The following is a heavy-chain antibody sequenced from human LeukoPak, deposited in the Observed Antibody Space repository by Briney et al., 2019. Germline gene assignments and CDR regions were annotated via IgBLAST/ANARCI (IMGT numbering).Heavy chain of an antibody. V-gene: IGHV1-2*02. J-gene: IGHJ4*02. D-gene: IGHD5-12*01. Sequence: ASVKVSCKASGYTFTGYYVHWVRQAPGQGLEWMGWINPNSGGTNDAQKFQGRVTMTRDTSISTAYMELSRLRSDDTAVYYCARAIVKNKWLRLKYYFDYWGQGTLVTVSS. CDR2: INPNSGGT. CDR1: GYTFTGYY. CDR3: ARAIVKNKWLRLKYYFDY.